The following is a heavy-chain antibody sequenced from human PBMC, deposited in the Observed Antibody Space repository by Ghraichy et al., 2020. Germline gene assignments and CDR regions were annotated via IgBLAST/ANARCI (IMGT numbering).Heavy chain of an antibody. CDR3: ARDLINFDSSSSWGNWFDP. J-gene: IGHJ5*02. D-gene: IGHD6-6*01. V-gene: IGHV4-59*01. Sequence: SQTLSLTCTVSGGSISSYYWSWIRQPPGKGLEWIGYIYYSGYTKYNPSLKSRVTMSVDTSKNQFSLKLSSVTAADTAVYYCARDLINFDSSSSWGNWFDPWGQGTLVTVSS. CDR1: GGSISSYY. CDR2: IYYSGYT.